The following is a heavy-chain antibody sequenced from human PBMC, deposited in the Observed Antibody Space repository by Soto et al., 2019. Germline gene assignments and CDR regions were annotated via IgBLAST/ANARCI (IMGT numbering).Heavy chain of an antibody. V-gene: IGHV4-31*03. CDR1: GGSIESDNDY. J-gene: IGHJ3*02. Sequence: SVTLPLTCTVSGGSIESDNDYWTWIRQHPGKGLEWIGFIYHSGDTHYNPSLKSRVTISLDVSKNEFSLKLNSVTAADTAVYYCARDGGAFDIWGRGTMVTVSS. CDR3: ARDGGAFDI. CDR2: IYHSGDT. D-gene: IGHD3-3*01.